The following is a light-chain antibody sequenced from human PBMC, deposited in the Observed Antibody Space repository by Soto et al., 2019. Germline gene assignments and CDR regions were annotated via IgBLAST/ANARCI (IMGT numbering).Light chain of an antibody. CDR2: AAS. CDR1: QSVDNY. V-gene: IGKV3-11*01. Sequence: ELVLTQSPATLSLSPGERATLSCRASQSVDNYLAWYQQKPGQAPRLLIYAASISATGIPARFSGSVSGTAFTLTISSLEPEDFAVYYCQQRREWPRTFGQGTKLEIK. J-gene: IGKJ2*02. CDR3: QQRREWPRT.